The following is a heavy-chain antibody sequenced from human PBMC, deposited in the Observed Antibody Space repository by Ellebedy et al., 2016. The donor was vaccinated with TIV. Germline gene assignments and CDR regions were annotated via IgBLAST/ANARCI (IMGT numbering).Heavy chain of an antibody. V-gene: IGHV3-21*01. CDR3: ARASFLPAAAEEWFNP. Sequence: GESLKISXAASGFTFSSYSMNWVRQAPGKGLEWVSSISSSSSYIYYADSVKGRFTISRDNAKNSLYLQMNSLRAEDTAVYYCARASFLPAAAEEWFNPWGQGTLVTVSS. CDR1: GFTFSSYS. J-gene: IGHJ5*02. D-gene: IGHD6-13*01. CDR2: ISSSSSYI.